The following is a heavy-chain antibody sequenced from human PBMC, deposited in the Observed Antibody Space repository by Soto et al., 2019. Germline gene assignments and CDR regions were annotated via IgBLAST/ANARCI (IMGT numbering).Heavy chain of an antibody. D-gene: IGHD3-10*01. J-gene: IGHJ4*02. CDR3: VSVRGYGHASVPYS. CDR2: ISYDGGLQ. CDR1: GFTFTSYG. V-gene: IGHV3-30*03. Sequence: QAHLVESGGGVVQPGRSLRLSCAASGFTFTSYGMHWVRQAPGTRLEWVAVISYDGGLQHYADSVKGRFTISRDNSKNLVLLQTNSLGAQDTAVYYCVSVRGYGHASVPYSWGQGTLVSVSS.